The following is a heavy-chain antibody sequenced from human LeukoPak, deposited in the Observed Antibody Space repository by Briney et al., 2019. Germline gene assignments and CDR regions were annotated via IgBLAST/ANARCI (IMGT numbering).Heavy chain of an antibody. D-gene: IGHD3-22*01. V-gene: IGHV3-30*02. J-gene: IGHJ4*02. CDR1: GFTFSSYG. CDR2: IRYDGSNK. Sequence: GGSLRLSCAGSGFTFSSYGMHWVRQAPGKGLEWVAFIRYDGSNKYYADSVKGRFTISRDNSKNTLYLQMNSLRAEDTAVYYCAKGPGITMIVVVDNGFDYWGQGTLVTVSS. CDR3: AKGPGITMIVVVDNGFDY.